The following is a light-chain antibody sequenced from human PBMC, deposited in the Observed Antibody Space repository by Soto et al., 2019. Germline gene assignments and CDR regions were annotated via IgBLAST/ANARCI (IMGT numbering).Light chain of an antibody. J-gene: IGKJ2*01. V-gene: IGKV3-20*01. Sequence: EIVLTQSPGALSLSPGEGATLSCRASQAVISGYLAWYQQKPGQAPRLLMYGGSIRPTGISDRFSGSGSGTEFTLTITRLEPEDFALYYCQQYGVPPFNFGQGTKLQIK. CDR1: QAVISGY. CDR3: QQYGVPPFN. CDR2: GGS.